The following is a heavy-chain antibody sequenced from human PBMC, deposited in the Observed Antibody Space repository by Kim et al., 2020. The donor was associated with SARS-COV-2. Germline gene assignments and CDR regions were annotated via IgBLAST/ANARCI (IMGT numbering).Heavy chain of an antibody. J-gene: IGHJ6*03. CDR3: AKGSSPYYYYYMDV. D-gene: IGHD6-6*01. Sequence: DAVKGRFTNSRDNAKNSLYLQMNSLGAEDTALYYCAKGSSPYYYYYMDVWGKGTPVTVSS. V-gene: IGHV3-9*01.